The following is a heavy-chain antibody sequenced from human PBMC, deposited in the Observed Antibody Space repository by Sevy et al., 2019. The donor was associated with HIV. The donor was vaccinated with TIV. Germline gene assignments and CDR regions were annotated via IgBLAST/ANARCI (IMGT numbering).Heavy chain of an antibody. J-gene: IGHJ5*01. V-gene: IGHV3-66*01. CDR1: GFTVSSNY. D-gene: IGHD1-1*01. CDR3: ARDSARVIVPTAGFDS. CDR2: IYAGGST. Sequence: GGSLRLSCAASGFTVSSNYMSWVRQAPGKGLEWVSVIYAGGSTYYADAVKGRFSISRDNPKNTVYLQMNSLRAEDTALYYCARDSARVIVPTAGFDSWGQGALVTVSS.